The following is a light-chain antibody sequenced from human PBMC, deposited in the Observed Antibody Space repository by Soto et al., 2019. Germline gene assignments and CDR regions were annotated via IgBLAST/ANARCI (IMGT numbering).Light chain of an antibody. Sequence: DIQFTQSPSPLSAYVGDRVTITCRASQTISNWLAWYQQKPGKAPKVLIYDASTLDGGVPSRFSGRRSGTDFTLTISSLQPNDFATYYCQQYSSYPLTFGGGTKGDNK. CDR3: QQYSSYPLT. CDR1: QTISNW. CDR2: DAS. V-gene: IGKV1-5*01. J-gene: IGKJ4*01.